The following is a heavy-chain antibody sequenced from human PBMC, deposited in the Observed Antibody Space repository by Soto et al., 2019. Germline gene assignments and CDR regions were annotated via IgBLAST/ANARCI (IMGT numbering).Heavy chain of an antibody. CDR2: IIPIFGTA. J-gene: IGHJ6*01. CDR1: GGTFSSYA. CDR3: ATPKDIVVVPAAMGVGRADYYGMDV. V-gene: IGHV1-69*12. Sequence: QVQLVQSGAEVKKPGSSVKVSCKASGGTFSSYAISWVRQAPGQGLEWMGGIIPIFGTANYAQKFQGRVTITADESTSKAYMESSSLRSEATAVYYSATPKDIVVVPAAMGVGRADYYGMDVWGQGTTDTVYS. D-gene: IGHD2-2*01.